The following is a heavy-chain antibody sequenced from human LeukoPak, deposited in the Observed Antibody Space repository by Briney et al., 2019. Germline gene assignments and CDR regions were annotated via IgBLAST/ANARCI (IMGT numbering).Heavy chain of an antibody. D-gene: IGHD5-18*01. J-gene: IGHJ4*02. V-gene: IGHV1-2*02. CDR1: GYTFTAYC. CDR3: ARVVGQGTAMPSRDFFDY. Sequence: TSVKVSCKASGYTFTAYCIHWVRQAPRQGLEWMGWIDSNTGQTDSPQKFQGRVTVTRDTSINTAYMDLSSLRSDDTAVYYCARVVGQGTAMPSRDFFDYWGQGTLVTVSS. CDR2: IDSNTGQT.